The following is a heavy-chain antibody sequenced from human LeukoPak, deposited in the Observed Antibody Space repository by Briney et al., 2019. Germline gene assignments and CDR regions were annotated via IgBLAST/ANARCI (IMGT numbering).Heavy chain of an antibody. CDR3: ARDDGYNSDGYYYGMDV. Sequence: GGSLRLSCAASGFTFINYCMTGVRQAPGKGREGVANIKQHGSKTYYVDSVKGRFTISRDNAKNSLYLQMNSLRAEDTAVYYCARDDGYNSDGYYYGMDVWGQGTTVTVS. J-gene: IGHJ6*02. D-gene: IGHD5-24*01. V-gene: IGHV3-7*01. CDR2: IKQHGSKT. CDR1: GFTFINYC.